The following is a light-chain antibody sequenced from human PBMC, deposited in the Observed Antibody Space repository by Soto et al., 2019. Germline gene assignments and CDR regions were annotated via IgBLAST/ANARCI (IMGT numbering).Light chain of an antibody. V-gene: IGKV1-39*01. CDR1: QNINSH. Sequence: DIQMTQSPSSLSASLGDRVTITCRASQNINSHLNWYQQKPGKAPKVLIYAASRLQSGVPSRFSCSGSGTECTLTISSLEPEDFATYYCQQSHITTLFTFGKGTKLEIK. J-gene: IGKJ2*01. CDR3: QQSHITTLFT. CDR2: AAS.